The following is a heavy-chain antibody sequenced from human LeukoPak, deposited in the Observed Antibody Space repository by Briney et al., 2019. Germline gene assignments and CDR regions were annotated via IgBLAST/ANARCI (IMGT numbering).Heavy chain of an antibody. CDR1: GGSISSSSYY. D-gene: IGHD3-10*01. Sequence: SETLSLTCTVSGGSISSSSYYWSWIRQPPGKGLEWIGEINHSGSTNYNPSLKSRVTISVDTSKNQFSLKLSSVTAADTAVYYCARHESGSYSRWGQGTLVTVSS. V-gene: IGHV4-39*01. CDR3: ARHESGSYSR. CDR2: INHSGST. J-gene: IGHJ4*02.